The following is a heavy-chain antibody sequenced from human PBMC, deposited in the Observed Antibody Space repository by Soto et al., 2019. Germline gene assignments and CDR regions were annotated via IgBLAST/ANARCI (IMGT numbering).Heavy chain of an antibody. CDR2: IYYSGST. CDR1: GGSISSSIFY. D-gene: IGHD6-13*01. CDR3: AGSSLIAAAGYYFDY. J-gene: IGHJ4*02. Sequence: SETLSLTCTVSGGSISSSIFYWGWIRQPPGKGLEWIGGIYYSGSTYYNPSLKSRVTISVDTSKNQFSLKLSSVTAADTAVYYCAGSSLIAAAGYYFDYWGQGTLVTAPQ. V-gene: IGHV4-39*01.